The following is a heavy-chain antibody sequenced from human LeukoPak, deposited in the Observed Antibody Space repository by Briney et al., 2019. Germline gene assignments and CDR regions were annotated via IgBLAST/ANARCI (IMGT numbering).Heavy chain of an antibody. CDR2: IYNSGST. J-gene: IGHJ3*02. D-gene: IGHD4-23*01. CDR3: ARALRLWGGNSGIAFDI. Sequence: PSESLSLTCTVSGGSISSYYWSWIRQPPGKGLEWIGYIYNSGSTNYNHSLKNRRSTTEEMSNNQFSLKLSSVTAADTAVYYCARALRLWGGNSGIAFDIWGKRAIVSVSS. V-gene: IGHV4-59*01. CDR1: GGSISSYY.